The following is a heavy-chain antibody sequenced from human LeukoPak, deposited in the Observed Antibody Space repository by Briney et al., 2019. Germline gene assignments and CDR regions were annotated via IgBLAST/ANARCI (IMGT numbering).Heavy chain of an antibody. Sequence: SETLSLTCAVYGGSFSGYYWSWIRQPPGKGLEWIGEINHSGSTNYNPSLKSRVTISVDTYKNQFSLKLSSVTAADTAVYYCASLAEEDAFDIWGQGTMATVSS. CDR1: GGSFSGYY. D-gene: IGHD3-16*01. V-gene: IGHV4-34*01. CDR2: INHSGST. CDR3: ASLAEEDAFDI. J-gene: IGHJ3*02.